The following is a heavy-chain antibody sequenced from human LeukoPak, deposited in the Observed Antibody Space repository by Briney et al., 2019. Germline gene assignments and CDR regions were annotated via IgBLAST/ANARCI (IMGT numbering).Heavy chain of an antibody. CDR1: GFTFSSYG. CDR3: AKEERVVRKYFDY. J-gene: IGHJ4*02. Sequence: GGSLRLSCAASGFTFSSYGMHWVRQAPGKGLEWVAFIRYDGSNKYYADSVKGRFTISRDNSKNTLYLQMNSLRAEDTAVYYCAKEERVVRKYFDYWGQGTLVTVSS. CDR2: IRYDGSNK. D-gene: IGHD2-2*01. V-gene: IGHV3-30*02.